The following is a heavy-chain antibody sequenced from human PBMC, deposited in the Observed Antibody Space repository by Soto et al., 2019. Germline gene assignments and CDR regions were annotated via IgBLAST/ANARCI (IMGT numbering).Heavy chain of an antibody. CDR2: ISGSGGST. CDR1: GFTFSSYA. D-gene: IGHD6-6*01. Sequence: PEGSLRLACAASGFTFSSYAMSWVRQAPGKGLEWVSAISGSGGSTYYADSVKGRFTISRDNSKNTLYLQMNSLRAEDTAVYYCAKDKIAARPGYFDYWGQGTLVTVSS. CDR3: AKDKIAARPGYFDY. V-gene: IGHV3-23*01. J-gene: IGHJ4*02.